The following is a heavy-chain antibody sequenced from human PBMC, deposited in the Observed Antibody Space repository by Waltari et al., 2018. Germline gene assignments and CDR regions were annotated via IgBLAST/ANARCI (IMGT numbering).Heavy chain of an antibody. D-gene: IGHD2-2*01. CDR3: AREVVPPHTIVVNWFDP. Sequence: QVQLAQSGSELKKHGASVNMSCKASGYTFTDYAINWVRQAPGQGLELMGWSTTNTCNPTYAQGFTGRFVFSLDTSVSTAYLQITSLKTEDSAVYYCAREVVPPHTIVVNWFDPWGQGTLVTVSS. J-gene: IGHJ5*02. CDR2: STTNTCNP. V-gene: IGHV7-4-1*02. CDR1: GYTFTDYA.